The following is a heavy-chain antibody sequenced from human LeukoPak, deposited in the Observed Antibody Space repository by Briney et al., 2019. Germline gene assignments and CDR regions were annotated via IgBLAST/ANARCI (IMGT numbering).Heavy chain of an antibody. CDR3: ARTGRGRVTIFGVVRGGPNWFDP. CDR1: GGSISSYY. V-gene: IGHV4-39*01. CDR2: IYYSGST. J-gene: IGHJ5*02. D-gene: IGHD3-3*01. Sequence: SETLSLTCTVSGGSISSYYWSWIRQPPGKGLEWIGSIYYSGSTYYNPSLKSRVTISVDTSKNQFSLKLSSVTAADTAVYYCARTGRGRVTIFGVVRGGPNWFDPWGQGTLVTVSS.